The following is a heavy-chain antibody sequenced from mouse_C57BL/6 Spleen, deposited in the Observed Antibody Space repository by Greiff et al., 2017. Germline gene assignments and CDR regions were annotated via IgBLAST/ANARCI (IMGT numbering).Heavy chain of an antibody. CDR2: FYPGSGSI. D-gene: IGHD1-1*01. Sequence: QVQLQQSGAELVKPGASVQLSCKASGYTFTESTIHWVKQRSGQGLEWIGWFYPGSGSIKYNEKFKDKATLTADKSSSTVYMELSRLTSEDSAVYFCARHERGYYYDSSSYAMDYWGQGTSVTVSS. V-gene: IGHV1-62-2*01. CDR3: ARHERGYYYDSSSYAMDY. J-gene: IGHJ4*01. CDR1: GYTFTEST.